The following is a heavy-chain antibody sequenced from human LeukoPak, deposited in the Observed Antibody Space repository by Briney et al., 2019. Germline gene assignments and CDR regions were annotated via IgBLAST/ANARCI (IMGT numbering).Heavy chain of an antibody. CDR1: GFTFSSYG. Sequence: PGGSLRLSCAASGFTFSSYGMHWVRQAPGKGLEWVAVISYDGSNKYYADSVKGRFTISRDNSKNTLYLQMNSLRAEDTAVYYCAKLLATGSYYYYGMDVWGQGTTVTVSS. D-gene: IGHD5-12*01. V-gene: IGHV3-30*18. CDR2: ISYDGSNK. CDR3: AKLLATGSYYYYGMDV. J-gene: IGHJ6*02.